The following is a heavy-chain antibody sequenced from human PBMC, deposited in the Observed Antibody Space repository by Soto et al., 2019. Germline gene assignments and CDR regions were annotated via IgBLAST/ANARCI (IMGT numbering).Heavy chain of an antibody. J-gene: IGHJ4*02. V-gene: IGHV1-69*12. CDR1: GGTFSTYA. CDR3: ASGIQLWLRRINNGYSV. CDR2: IIPMFGTA. Sequence: QVKLVQSRAEVKKPESSVKVSCKAPGGTFSTYAISWVRQAPGQGLEWMGGIIPMFGTANYAQRFQDRVTITADESTNTVYMELSSLRSEDTAVYFCASGIQLWLRRINNGYSVWGQGTLVTVSS. D-gene: IGHD5-18*01.